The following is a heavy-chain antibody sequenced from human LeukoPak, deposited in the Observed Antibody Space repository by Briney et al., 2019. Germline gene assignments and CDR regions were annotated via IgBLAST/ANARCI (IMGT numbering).Heavy chain of an antibody. CDR3: AGDVDYGDYGAYYFDY. CDR1: GFTFSDYY. Sequence: GGSLRLSCAASGFTFSDYYMSWIRQAPGKGLEWVSYISSSGSTIYYADSVKGRFTISRDNAKNSLYLQMNSLRAEDTAVYYCAGDVDYGDYGAYYFDYWGQGTLVTVSS. CDR2: ISSSGSTI. D-gene: IGHD4-17*01. J-gene: IGHJ4*02. V-gene: IGHV3-11*01.